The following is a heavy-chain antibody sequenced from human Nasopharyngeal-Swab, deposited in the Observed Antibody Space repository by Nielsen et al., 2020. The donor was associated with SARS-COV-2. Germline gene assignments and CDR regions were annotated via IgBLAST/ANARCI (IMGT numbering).Heavy chain of an antibody. CDR2: IYTSGST. Sequence: SETLSLTCTVSGGSISSGSYYWSWIRQPAGKGLEWIGRIYTSGSTNYNPSLKSRVTISVDTSKNQFSLKLSSVTAADTAVYYCARGGWDRYYYGMDVWGQGTTVTVSS. J-gene: IGHJ6*02. D-gene: IGHD1-26*01. CDR3: ARGGWDRYYYGMDV. V-gene: IGHV4-61*02. CDR1: GGSISSGSYY.